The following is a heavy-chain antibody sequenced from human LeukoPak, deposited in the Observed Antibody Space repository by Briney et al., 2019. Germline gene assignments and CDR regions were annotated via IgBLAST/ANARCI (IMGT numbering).Heavy chain of an antibody. V-gene: IGHV4-34*01. CDR3: ARVKRLRGYCSGGSCYRGIWFDP. CDR2: INHSGST. D-gene: IGHD2-15*01. J-gene: IGHJ5*02. Sequence: SETLSLTCAVYGGSFSGYYWSWIRQPPGKGLEWIGEINHSGSTNYNPSLKSRVTISVGTSKNQFSLKLSSVTAADTAVYYCARVKRLRGYCSGGSCYRGIWFDPWGQGTLVTVSS. CDR1: GGSFSGYY.